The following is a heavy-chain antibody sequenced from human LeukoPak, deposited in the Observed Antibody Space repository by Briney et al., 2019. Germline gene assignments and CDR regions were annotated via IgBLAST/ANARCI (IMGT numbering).Heavy chain of an antibody. CDR2: ISGSGSIT. V-gene: IGHV3-23*01. D-gene: IGHD1-26*01. CDR3: AKVRPVWELYGSLDY. J-gene: IGHJ4*02. CDR1: GFTFSSYA. Sequence: PGGSLRLSCAASGFTFSSYAMSWVRQGPGKGRERGSGISGSGSITYYADSVKGRFTISRDNSKNTLYLQMNSLRAEDTAVYYCAKVRPVWELYGSLDYWGQGTLVTVSS.